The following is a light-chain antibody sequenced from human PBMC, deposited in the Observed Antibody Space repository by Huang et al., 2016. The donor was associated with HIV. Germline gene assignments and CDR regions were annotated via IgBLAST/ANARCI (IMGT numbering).Light chain of an antibody. V-gene: IGKV4-1*01. J-gene: IGKJ1*01. CDR3: QQYYSIPG. CDR1: QSVLSPSNNKNH. CDR2: WAS. Sequence: DIVMTQSPDSLAVCLGERATINCVSSQSVLSPSNNKNHFAWYQQKPRQPPKLLIYWASTRESGVPDRFRGSGSATDFTLTIDNLQAEDVALYFCQQYYSIPGFGQGTYVEV.